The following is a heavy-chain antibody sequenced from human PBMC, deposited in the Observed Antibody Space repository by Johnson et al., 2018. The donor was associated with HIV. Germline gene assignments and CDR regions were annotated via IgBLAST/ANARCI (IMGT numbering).Heavy chain of an antibody. CDR3: ARGGPYDSGIIDAFDI. Sequence: QVQLVESGGGVVQPGRSLRLSCAASGFTFSSYAMHWVRQAPGKGLEWVAVISYDGGNKYYADSVKGRFTISRDNSKNTLYLQMNSLRAEDTAVYYLARGGPYDSGIIDAFDIWGQGTMVTVSS. D-gene: IGHD3-10*01. V-gene: IGHV3-30*04. CDR1: GFTFSSYA. CDR2: ISYDGGNK. J-gene: IGHJ3*02.